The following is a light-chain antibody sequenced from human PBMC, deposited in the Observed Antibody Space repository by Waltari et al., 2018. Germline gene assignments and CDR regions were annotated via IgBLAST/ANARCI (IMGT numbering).Light chain of an antibody. CDR1: QTVRTNY. J-gene: IGKJ4*01. V-gene: IGKV3-20*01. Sequence: VLTQSPGTMSLSPGERATLYCRASQTVRTNYLAWYQQKPGQAPTLLIYGASSRATGIPDRFSGSGSGTDFSLTISSLEPEDFAVYYCQQYDISPLTFGGGTKVEIK. CDR2: GAS. CDR3: QQYDISPLT.